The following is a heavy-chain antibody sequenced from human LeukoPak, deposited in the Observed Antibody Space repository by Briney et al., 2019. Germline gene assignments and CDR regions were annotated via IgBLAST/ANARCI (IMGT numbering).Heavy chain of an antibody. CDR1: GYTFTSYG. Sequence: ASVKVSCKASGYTFTSYGISWVRQAPGQGLEWMGWISAYNGNTNYAQKLQGRVTMTTDTSTSTAYMELRSLRSDDTAVYYCARVYYGSGSYYNHSDYWGQGTLVTVSS. CDR3: ARVYYGSGSYYNHSDY. D-gene: IGHD3-10*01. CDR2: ISAYNGNT. V-gene: IGHV1-18*04. J-gene: IGHJ4*02.